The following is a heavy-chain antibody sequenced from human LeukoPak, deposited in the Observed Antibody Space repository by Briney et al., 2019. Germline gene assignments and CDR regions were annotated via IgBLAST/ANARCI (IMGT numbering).Heavy chain of an antibody. D-gene: IGHD3-10*02. Sequence: PGGSLRLSCAASGFTFSSYAMHWVRQAPGKGLEWVAVISYDGSNKYYADSVKGRFTISRDNSKNTLYLQMNSLRAEDTAVYYCARGLWSAYWGQGTLVTVSS. CDR3: ARGLWSAY. J-gene: IGHJ4*02. CDR1: GFTFSSYA. V-gene: IGHV3-30*04. CDR2: ISYDGSNK.